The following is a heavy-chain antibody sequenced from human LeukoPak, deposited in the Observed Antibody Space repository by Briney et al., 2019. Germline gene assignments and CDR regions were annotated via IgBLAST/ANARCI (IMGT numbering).Heavy chain of an antibody. J-gene: IGHJ4*02. Sequence: GGSLRLSCAASGFTVSSNYMNWVRQAPGKGLEWVSVIYGGDDTYYAASVKGRFTISRDNSRNTLDLQMNSLRAEDTAVYYCARDLLGGGDSWGQGTLVTVSS. CDR3: ARDLLGGGDS. D-gene: IGHD3-16*01. CDR1: GFTVSSNY. V-gene: IGHV3-53*01. CDR2: IYGGDDT.